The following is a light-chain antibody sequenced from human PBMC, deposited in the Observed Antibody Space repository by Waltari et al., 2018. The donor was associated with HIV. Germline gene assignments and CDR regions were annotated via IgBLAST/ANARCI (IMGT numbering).Light chain of an antibody. V-gene: IGLV1-51*02. CDR2: ENN. CDR1: TSTIGNNF. J-gene: IGLJ3*02. CDR3: ATWYSSLTGGPV. Sequence: QSVLTQPPSVSAAPGQNVTISCSGSTSTIGNNFVSWYQQLPGTAPKLLFYENNKRPAGMPDRYAGFKRGTAATPGIAGLQTGDEADYYCATWYSSLTGGPVFGGGTKLTVL.